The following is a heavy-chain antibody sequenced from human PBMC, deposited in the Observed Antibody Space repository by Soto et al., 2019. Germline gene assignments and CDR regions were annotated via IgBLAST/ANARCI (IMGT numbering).Heavy chain of an antibody. D-gene: IGHD6-19*01. V-gene: IGHV3-30-3*01. CDR2: ISYDGSNK. J-gene: IGHJ6*02. CDR3: ARGEQWLVLDYYYYGMDV. CDR1: GFTFSSYA. Sequence: QVQLVESGGGVVQPGRSLRLSCAASGFTFSSYAMHWVRQAPGKGLEWVAVISYDGSNKYYADSVKGRFTISRDNSKNTLYLQMNSLRAEDTAVYYCARGEQWLVLDYYYYGMDVWGQGTTVTVSS.